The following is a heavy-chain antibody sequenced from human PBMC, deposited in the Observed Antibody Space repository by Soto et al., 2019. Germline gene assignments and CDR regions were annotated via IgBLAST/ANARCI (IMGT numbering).Heavy chain of an antibody. D-gene: IGHD5-12*01. Sequence: QVQLQESSPGLVKPSGTLSLTCAVSNGSITNDNWWSWVRQSPGKGLEWIGDIYHTGSTNYNPSLKRRVIISIDKAKDNFSLRRSSVTAADTAVYYWARIWGALAKIGCWFGPWGQGTLVTVSS. V-gene: IGHV4-4*02. CDR2: IYHTGST. CDR3: ARIWGALAKIGCWFGP. J-gene: IGHJ5*02. CDR1: NGSITNDNW.